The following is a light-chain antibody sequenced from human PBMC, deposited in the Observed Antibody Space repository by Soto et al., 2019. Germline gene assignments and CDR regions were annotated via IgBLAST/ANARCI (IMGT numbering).Light chain of an antibody. CDR3: CSYASSTSYV. CDR1: SSDVGGYNY. J-gene: IGLJ1*01. Sequence: QSVLTQPASVSGSPGQSITISCTGTSSDVGGYNYVTWYQQHPGEAPKLMIHDVSSRASGVPNRFSGSKSGTTASLTISGLQAEDESYYYCCSYASSTSYVFGTGTKLTVL. CDR2: DVS. V-gene: IGLV2-14*03.